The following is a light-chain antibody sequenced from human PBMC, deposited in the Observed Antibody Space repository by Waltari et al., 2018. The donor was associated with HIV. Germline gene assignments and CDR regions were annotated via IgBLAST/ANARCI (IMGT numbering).Light chain of an antibody. V-gene: IGLV1-40*01. CDR1: RSNIGARFD. CDR3: QSYDSSLSGSV. CDR2: GNS. Sequence: QSVLTQPPSVSGAPGQRVTISCSGSRSNIGARFDVHWYQQIPGTAPNLLIYGNSKRPSGVPDRFSGSKSGTSASLAITGLQAEDEADYYCQSYDSSLSGSVFGGGTKLTVL. J-gene: IGLJ3*02.